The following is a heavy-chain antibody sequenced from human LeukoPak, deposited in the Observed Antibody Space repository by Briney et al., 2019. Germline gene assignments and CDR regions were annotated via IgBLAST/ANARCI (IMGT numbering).Heavy chain of an antibody. D-gene: IGHD3-3*01. CDR3: ARDRSEWSAEVNWFDH. V-gene: IGHV4-61*10. CDR1: GDSISRRSSY. J-gene: IGHJ5*02. Sequence: PSETLSLTCSVSGDSISRRSSYWTWIRQPAGRGLEWIGRVYSTGTPNYNPSLESRVSISMDTSKNQISLTLKSLTAADTAVYYCARDRSEWSAEVNWFDHWGRGTLVTVSS. CDR2: VYSTGTP.